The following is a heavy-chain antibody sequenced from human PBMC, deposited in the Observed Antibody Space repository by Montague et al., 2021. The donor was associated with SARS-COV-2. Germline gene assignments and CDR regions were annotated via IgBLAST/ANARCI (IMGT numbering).Heavy chain of an antibody. CDR3: ARAVTTGIDWFDP. CDR2: IYYRGTT. D-gene: IGHD4-17*01. V-gene: IGHV4-59*01. CDR1: GGSIDSYY. Sequence: SETLSLTCTVSGGSIDSYYWSWLRQPPGKGLEWIGYIYYRGTTNYNPSLESRVTMSVDTSKNQFSLNLSSVTAADTAMYYCARAVTTGIDWFDPWGQGTLVIVSS. J-gene: IGHJ5*02.